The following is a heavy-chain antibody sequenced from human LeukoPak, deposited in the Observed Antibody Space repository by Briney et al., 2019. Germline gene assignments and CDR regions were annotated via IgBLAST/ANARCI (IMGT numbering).Heavy chain of an antibody. V-gene: IGHV1-69*02. J-gene: IGHJ4*02. CDR2: IIPILGIA. D-gene: IGHD5-24*01. CDR3: ASSPNQDGDSSYFDY. Sequence: SVKVSCKASGGTFGSYTISWVRQAPGQGLEWMGRIIPILGIANYAQKFQGRVTITADKSTSTAYMELSSLRSEDTAVYYCASSPNQDGDSSYFDYWGQGTLVTVSS. CDR1: GGTFGSYT.